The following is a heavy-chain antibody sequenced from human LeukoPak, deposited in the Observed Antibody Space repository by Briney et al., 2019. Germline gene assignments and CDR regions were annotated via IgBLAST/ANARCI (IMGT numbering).Heavy chain of an antibody. Sequence: GGSLRLSCAASGFTVNSNYMNWVRQAPGKGLEWVSVLYSDGKTYYADSVKGRFTISRDTSKNTLYLQVNSLRAEDTAIYYCARGGGYYPIDYWGQGTLVTVSS. J-gene: IGHJ4*02. D-gene: IGHD1-26*01. CDR2: LYSDGKT. V-gene: IGHV3-53*01. CDR3: ARGGGYYPIDY. CDR1: GFTVNSNY.